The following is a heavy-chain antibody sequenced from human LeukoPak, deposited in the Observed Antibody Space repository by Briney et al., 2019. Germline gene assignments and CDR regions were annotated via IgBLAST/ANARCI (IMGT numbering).Heavy chain of an antibody. J-gene: IGHJ6*03. V-gene: IGHV3-15*01. D-gene: IGHD6-13*01. CDR3: TMGRGDSSSWYLYYYYYMDV. CDR2: IKSKTDGGTT. CDR1: GFTFSSYA. Sequence: GGSLRLSCAASGFTFSSYAMHWVRQAPGKGLEWVGRIKSKTDGGTTDYAAPVKGRFTISRDDSKNTLYLQMNSLKTEDTAVYYCTMGRGDSSSWYLYYYYYMDVWGKGTTVTVSS.